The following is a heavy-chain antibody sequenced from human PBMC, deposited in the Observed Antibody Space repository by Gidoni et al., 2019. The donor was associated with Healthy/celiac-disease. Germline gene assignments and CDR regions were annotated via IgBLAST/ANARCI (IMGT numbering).Heavy chain of an antibody. J-gene: IGHJ3*02. CDR3: AKDDLRSQGFEWELPDKNDAFDI. V-gene: IGHV3-30*18. CDR2: ISYDGSNK. CDR1: GFTVSSSG. D-gene: IGHD1-26*01. Sequence: QVQLVESGGGVVQPGRSLRLSCEASGFTVSSSGRHWVRQAPGKGLEWVAVISYDGSNKYYADSVKGRFTISRDNSKNTLYLQMNSLRAEDTAVYYCAKDDLRSQGFEWELPDKNDAFDIWGQGTMVTVSS.